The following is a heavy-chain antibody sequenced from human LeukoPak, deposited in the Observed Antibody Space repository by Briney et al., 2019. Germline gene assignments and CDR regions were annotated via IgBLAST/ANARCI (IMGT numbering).Heavy chain of an antibody. CDR1: GFTFSSYA. CDR2: ISGSGGST. V-gene: IGHV3-23*01. D-gene: IGHD6-13*01. CDR3: AKDPSPYSSSWNHFDY. Sequence: GGSLRLSCAASGFTFSSYAMSWVRQAPGKGLEWVSAISGSGGSTYYADSVKGRFTISRDNSKNTLYLQMNSLRAADTAVYYCAKDPSPYSSSWNHFDYWGQGTLVAVSS. J-gene: IGHJ4*02.